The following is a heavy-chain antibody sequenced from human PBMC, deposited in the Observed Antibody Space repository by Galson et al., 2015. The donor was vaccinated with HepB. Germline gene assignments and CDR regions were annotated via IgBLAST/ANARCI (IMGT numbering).Heavy chain of an antibody. D-gene: IGHD3-10*01. CDR1: GYTFTSYG. Sequence: SVKVSCKASGYTFTSYGISWVRQAPGQGLEWMGWISAYNGNTNYAQKLQGRVTMTTDTSTSTAYMELRSLRSDDTAVYYCARDLPFFVYYGSGSGGDVWGKGTTVTVSS. CDR3: ARDLPFFVYYGSGSGGDV. CDR2: ISAYNGNT. J-gene: IGHJ6*04. V-gene: IGHV1-18*01.